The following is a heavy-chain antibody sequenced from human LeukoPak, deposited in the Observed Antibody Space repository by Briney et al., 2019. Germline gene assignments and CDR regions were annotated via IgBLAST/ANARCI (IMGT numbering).Heavy chain of an antibody. V-gene: IGHV5-10-1*01. J-gene: IGHJ4*02. CDR2: IDPSDSYT. CDR1: GYNFISYW. CDR3: ARTTGYYWNDQDY. Sequence: PGESLKISCKGSGYNFISYWISWVRRMPGKGLEWMGRIDPSDSYTNYSPSFQGHVTISADKSISTAYLQWSSLKASDTAMYYCARTTGYYWNDQDYWGQGTLVTVSS. D-gene: IGHD1-20*01.